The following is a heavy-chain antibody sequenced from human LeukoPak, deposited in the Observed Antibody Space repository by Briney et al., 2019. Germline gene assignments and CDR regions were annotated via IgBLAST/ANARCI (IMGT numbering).Heavy chain of an antibody. V-gene: IGHV4-61*05. CDR3: ARGEVATTKGAFDY. Sequence: PSETLSLTCTVSGGSIRSSYYYWGWIRQPPGKGLEWIGYIYYSGSTNYNPSLKSRVTISVDTSKNQFSLKLSSVTAADTAVYYCARGEVATTKGAFDYWGQGTLVTVSS. J-gene: IGHJ4*02. CDR1: GGSIRSSYYY. CDR2: IYYSGST. D-gene: IGHD5-24*01.